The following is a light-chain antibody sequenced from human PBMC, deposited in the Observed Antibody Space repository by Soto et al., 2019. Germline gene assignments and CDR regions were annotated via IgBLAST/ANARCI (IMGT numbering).Light chain of an antibody. CDR2: DNN. J-gene: IGLJ1*01. V-gene: IGLV1-51*01. CDR3: GTWDSSLSAVV. CDR1: SSNIGNNY. Sequence: QSVLTQPPSVSAAPGQKVTISCSGSSSNIGNNYVSWYQQLPGTAPKLLICDNNKRPSGIPDRFSGSKSGTSATLGITGLQTGDEADYYCGTWDSSLSAVVFGTGTKVTVL.